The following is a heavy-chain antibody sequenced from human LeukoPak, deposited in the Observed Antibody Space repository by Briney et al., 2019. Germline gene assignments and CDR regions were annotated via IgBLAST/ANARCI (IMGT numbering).Heavy chain of an antibody. CDR1: GFTFSSYA. CDR3: ARAVGASDY. D-gene: IGHD1-26*01. CDR2: ISYDGSNK. V-gene: IGHV3-30-3*01. Sequence: GGSLRLFCAASGFTFSSYAMHWVRQAPGKGLEWVAVISYDGSNKYYADSVKGRFTISRDNSKNTLYLQMNSLRAEDTAVYYCARAVGASDYWGQGTLVTVSS. J-gene: IGHJ4*02.